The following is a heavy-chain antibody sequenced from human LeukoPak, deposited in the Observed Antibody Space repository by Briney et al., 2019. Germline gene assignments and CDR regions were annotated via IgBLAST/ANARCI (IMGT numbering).Heavy chain of an antibody. V-gene: IGHV6-1*01. CDR3: ARGYDILTGYDNFYYYGMDV. CDR1: GDSVSSNSAA. D-gene: IGHD3-9*01. Sequence: SQTLSLTCAISGDSVSSNSAAWSWIRQSSSRGLEWLGRTYYRSKWYYDYAVSVKGRISINPDTSKNQFSLQLNSVSPVDTAVYYCARGYDILTGYDNFYYYGMDVWGKGTTVTVSS. J-gene: IGHJ6*04. CDR2: TYYRSKWYY.